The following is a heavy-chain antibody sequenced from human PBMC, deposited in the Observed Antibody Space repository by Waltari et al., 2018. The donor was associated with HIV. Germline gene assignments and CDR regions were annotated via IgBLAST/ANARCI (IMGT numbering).Heavy chain of an antibody. CDR1: GYTFTSYD. J-gene: IGHJ4*02. CDR3: ARVRRPSGSYYLSY. Sequence: QVQLEQSEAEVKKPGASVKVSCEASGYTFTSYDLFWVRQATGQGLEWMGWMNPHRGTTAYAQKFQGRVTMTRNTSITTAYMELSSLRSEDTAVYYCARVRRPSGSYYLSYWGQGTLVTVSS. V-gene: IGHV1-8*01. D-gene: IGHD1-26*01. CDR2: MNPHRGTT.